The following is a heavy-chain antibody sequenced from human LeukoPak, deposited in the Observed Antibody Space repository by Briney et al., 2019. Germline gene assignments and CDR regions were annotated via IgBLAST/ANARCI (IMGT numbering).Heavy chain of an antibody. CDR2: ISYGGSNK. Sequence: PGRSLRLSCAASGFTFSSYAMHWVRQAPGKGLEWVAVISYGGSNKYYADSVKGRFTISRDNSKNTLYLQTNSLRAEDTAVYYCAREGYCSGGSCRTLYGMDVWGQGTTVTVSS. D-gene: IGHD2-15*01. J-gene: IGHJ6*02. CDR1: GFTFSSYA. V-gene: IGHV3-30-3*01. CDR3: AREGYCSGGSCRTLYGMDV.